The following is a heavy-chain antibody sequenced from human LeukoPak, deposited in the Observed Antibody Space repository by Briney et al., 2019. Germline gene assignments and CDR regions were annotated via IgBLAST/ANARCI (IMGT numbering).Heavy chain of an antibody. CDR1: GGSISNYY. D-gene: IGHD3-10*01. CDR2: IYYSGST. V-gene: IGHV4-39*01. J-gene: IGHJ4*02. CDR3: ARLGGLKLWFGERVNFDY. Sequence: SETLSLTCTVSGGSISNYYWGWIRQPPGKGLEWIGSIYYSGSTYYNPSLKSRVTISVDTSKNQFSLKLSSVTAADTAVYYCARLGGLKLWFGERVNFDYWGQGTLVTVSS.